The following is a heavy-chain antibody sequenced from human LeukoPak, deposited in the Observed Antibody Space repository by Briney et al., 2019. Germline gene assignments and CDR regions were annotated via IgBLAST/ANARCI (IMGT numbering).Heavy chain of an antibody. J-gene: IGHJ2*01. Sequence: SETLSLTCAVYGGSFSGYYWSWIRQPPGKGLEWIGEINHSGSTNYNPSLKSRVTISVDTSKNQFSLKLSSVTAADTAVYYCARAGDFWSGYIVLWGRGTLVTVPS. CDR3: ARAGDFWSGYIVL. D-gene: IGHD3-3*01. CDR1: GGSFSGYY. V-gene: IGHV4-34*01. CDR2: INHSGST.